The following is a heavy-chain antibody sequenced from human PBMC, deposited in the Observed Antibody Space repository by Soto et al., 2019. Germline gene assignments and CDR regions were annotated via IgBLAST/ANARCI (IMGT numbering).Heavy chain of an antibody. V-gene: IGHV3-33*01. Sequence: GGSLRLSCAASGFTFSSYGMHWVRQAPGKGLEWVAVIWYDGSNKYYADSVKGRFTISRDNSKNTLYLQMNSLRAEDTAVFYYARTRYFGWFVYYYYGMDVWGQGNKVTVPS. CDR1: GFTFSSYG. J-gene: IGHJ6*02. CDR2: IWYDGSNK. D-gene: IGHD3-9*01. CDR3: ARTRYFGWFVYYYYGMDV.